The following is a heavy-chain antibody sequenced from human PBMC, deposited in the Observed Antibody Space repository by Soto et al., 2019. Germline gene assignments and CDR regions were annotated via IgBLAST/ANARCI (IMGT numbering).Heavy chain of an antibody. J-gene: IGHJ4*02. Sequence: EVQLLESGGGLLQPGGSLRLSCAASGFTFSSYAMSWVRQAPGKGLEWVSTISNSGSTYYADSVKGRSTISRDNSKNTLYLQMNSLRAEDTAVYYCAKRSGTMTTVTKGLGYWGQGTLVTVSS. D-gene: IGHD4-17*01. CDR3: AKRSGTMTTVTKGLGY. CDR2: ISNSGST. CDR1: GFTFSSYA. V-gene: IGHV3-23*01.